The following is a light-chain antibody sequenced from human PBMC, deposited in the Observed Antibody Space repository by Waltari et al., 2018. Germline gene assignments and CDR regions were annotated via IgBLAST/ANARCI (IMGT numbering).Light chain of an antibody. J-gene: IGKJ1*01. CDR2: GAS. CDR1: QSVASYY. Sequence: EIVLTQSPGTLSLSPGERATLSCRTSQSVASYYIAWYQQKPGQAPRLLIYGASSRTTSIPDRVSGGGSGTDFTLTITRLDPEDFAVYYYQQYGTSPPWTFGQGTKVEVK. V-gene: IGKV3-20*01. CDR3: QQYGTSPPWT.